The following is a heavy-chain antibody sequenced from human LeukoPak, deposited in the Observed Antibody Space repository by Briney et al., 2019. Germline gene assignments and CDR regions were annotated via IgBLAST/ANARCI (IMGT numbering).Heavy chain of an antibody. CDR2: IYSGGST. CDR1: GFTVSSNY. J-gene: IGHJ4*02. V-gene: IGHV3-66*02. Sequence: PGGSLRLSCAASGFTVSSNYMSWVRQAPGKGLEWVSVIYSGGSTYYADSVKGRFTISRDNSKNTLYLQMNSLRAEDTAVYYCARGLGSGRGWFFDYWGQGTLVTVSS. CDR3: ARGLGSGRGWFFDY. D-gene: IGHD6-19*01.